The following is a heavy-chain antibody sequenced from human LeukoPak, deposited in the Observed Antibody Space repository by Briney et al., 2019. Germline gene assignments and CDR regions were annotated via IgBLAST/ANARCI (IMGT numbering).Heavy chain of an antibody. CDR2: INHSGST. CDR1: GGSISSSSYY. CDR3: AREKGYDDYVGGDYYYYYMDV. J-gene: IGHJ6*03. Sequence: SETLSLTCTVSGGSISSSSYYWAWIRQPPGKGLEWIGEINHSGSTIYNPSFKSRVTISVDTSKNQFSLKLTSVTAADTAVYYCAREKGYDDYVGGDYYYYYMDVWGKGTTVTISS. V-gene: IGHV4-39*07. D-gene: IGHD4-17*01.